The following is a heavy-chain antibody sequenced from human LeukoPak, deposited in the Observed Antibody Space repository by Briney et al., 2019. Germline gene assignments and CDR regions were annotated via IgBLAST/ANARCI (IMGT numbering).Heavy chain of an antibody. CDR2: ISPSGGST. CDR3: ATTNALISSSWENFDY. Sequence: ASVKVSCKAFGYTFTSNYMHWVRQAPGQGPEWMGVISPSGGSTTYAQKFQGRVTLTRDMSTNTDYLELSSLRSEDTAVYYCATTNALISSSWENFDYWGQGTLVTVSS. D-gene: IGHD6-13*01. J-gene: IGHJ4*02. CDR1: GYTFTSNY. V-gene: IGHV1-46*01.